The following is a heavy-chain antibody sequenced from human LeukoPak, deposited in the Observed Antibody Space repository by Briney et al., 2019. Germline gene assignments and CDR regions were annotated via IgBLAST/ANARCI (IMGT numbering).Heavy chain of an antibody. CDR1: GFTLSSYA. V-gene: IGHV3-30-3*01. D-gene: IGHD4-17*01. Sequence: PGRSLRLSCAASGFTLSSYAMHWVRQAPGKGLEWVAVISYDGSNKYYADSVKGRFTISRDNSKNTLYLQMNSLRAEDTAVYYCARGRLLFDYYGMDVWGQGTTVTVSS. CDR2: ISYDGSNK. CDR3: ARGRLLFDYYGMDV. J-gene: IGHJ6*02.